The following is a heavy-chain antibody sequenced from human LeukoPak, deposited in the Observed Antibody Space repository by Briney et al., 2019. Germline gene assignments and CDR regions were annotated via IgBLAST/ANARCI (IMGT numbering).Heavy chain of an antibody. CDR2: MYPGDSDT. CDR1: GYSFTIYW. D-gene: IGHD3-22*01. CDR3: ARYPYYYDSSGYYYDH. V-gene: IGHV5-51*01. Sequence: GESLKISCKGSGYSFTIYWIGWVRQMPGKGLEWMGIMYPGDSDTRNSPSFQGQVTMSADKSISTAYLQWSSLKASDTAMYYCARYPYYYDSSGYYYDHWGQGTLVTVSS. J-gene: IGHJ5*02.